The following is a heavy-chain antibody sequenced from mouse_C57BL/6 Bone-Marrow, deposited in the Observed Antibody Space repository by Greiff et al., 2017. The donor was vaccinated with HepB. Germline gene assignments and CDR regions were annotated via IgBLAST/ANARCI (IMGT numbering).Heavy chain of an antibody. CDR2: ISSGSSTI. CDR1: GFTFSDYG. J-gene: IGHJ3*01. D-gene: IGHD1-1*01. Sequence: EVQGVESGGGLVKPGGSLKLSCAASGFTFSDYGMHWVRQAPEKGLEWVAYISSGSSTIYYADTVKGRFTISRDNAKNTLFLQMTSLRSEDTAMYYCARKHYYGSSYGFAYWGQGTLVTVSA. CDR3: ARKHYYGSSYGFAY. V-gene: IGHV5-17*01.